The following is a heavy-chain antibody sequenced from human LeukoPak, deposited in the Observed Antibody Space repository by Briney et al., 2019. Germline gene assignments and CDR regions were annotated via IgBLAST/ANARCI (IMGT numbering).Heavy chain of an antibody. CDR2: IYYSGST. V-gene: IGHV4-59*01. CDR1: GGSISSYY. D-gene: IGHD6-19*01. Sequence: PSETLSLTCTVSGGSISSYYWSWIRQPPGKGLEWIGYIYYSGSTNYNPSLKSRVTISVDTSKNQFSLKLSSVTAADTAVYYCARVGAVAGIHYYYGMDVWGQGTTVTVSS. CDR3: ARVGAVAGIHYYYGMDV. J-gene: IGHJ6*02.